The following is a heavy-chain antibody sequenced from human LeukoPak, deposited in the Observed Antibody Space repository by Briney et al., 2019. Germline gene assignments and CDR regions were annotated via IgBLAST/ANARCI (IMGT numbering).Heavy chain of an antibody. D-gene: IGHD6-6*01. Sequence: GGSLRLSCAASGFTFSSYSMNWVRQAPGKGLEWVSYISSSSSTIYYADSVKGRFTISRDNAKNSLYLQMNSLRAEDTAVYYCARDTSAARPLGAFDIWGQGTMVTVSP. CDR2: ISSSSSTI. J-gene: IGHJ3*02. CDR3: ARDTSAARPLGAFDI. CDR1: GFTFSSYS. V-gene: IGHV3-48*01.